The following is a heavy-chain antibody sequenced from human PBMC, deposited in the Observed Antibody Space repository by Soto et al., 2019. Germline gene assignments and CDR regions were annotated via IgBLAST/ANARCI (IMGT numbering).Heavy chain of an antibody. CDR1: GFSLSTSGVG. J-gene: IGHJ6*02. CDR3: AYLPCSGGSCYWFSFSGMDV. V-gene: IGHV2-5*02. Sequence: QITLKESGPTLVKPTQTLTLTCTFSGFSLSTSGVGVAWIRQPPGKALEWLALIYWDDDKRYRPSLGSRLTITKATSKNQVVLTMTNMDSVDTATYYCAYLPCSGGSCYWFSFSGMDVWGQGTTVTVSS. CDR2: IYWDDDK. D-gene: IGHD2-15*01.